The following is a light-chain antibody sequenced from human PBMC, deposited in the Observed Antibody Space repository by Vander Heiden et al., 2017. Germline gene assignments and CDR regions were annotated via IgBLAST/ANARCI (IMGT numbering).Light chain of an antibody. Sequence: EIVLTQSPGTLSLSPGERATLSCRASQSVISTYLAWYQQKPGQAPRLLIFGASSRATGIPDRFSGTGSGTDFTLTISRLEPEDFAVYYCQHYSSPLTFCGGTKVEIK. J-gene: IGKJ4*01. V-gene: IGKV3-20*01. CDR2: GAS. CDR3: QHYSSPLT. CDR1: QSVISTY.